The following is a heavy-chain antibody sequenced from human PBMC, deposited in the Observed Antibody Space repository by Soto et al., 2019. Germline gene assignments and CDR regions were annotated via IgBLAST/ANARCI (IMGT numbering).Heavy chain of an antibody. J-gene: IGHJ4*02. CDR2: IYYSGST. CDR1: GGSISSGDYY. D-gene: IGHD3-22*01. Sequence: TLSLTCTVSGGSISSGDYYWSWIRQPPGKGLEWIGYIYYSGSTYYNPSLKSRVTISVDTSKNQFSLKLSSATAADTAVYYCARANSGGETYYYDSSGYLDYWGQGTLVTVSS. CDR3: ARANSGGETYYYDSSGYLDY. V-gene: IGHV4-30-4*08.